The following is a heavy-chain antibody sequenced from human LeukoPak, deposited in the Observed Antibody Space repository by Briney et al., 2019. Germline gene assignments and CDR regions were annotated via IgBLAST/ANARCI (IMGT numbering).Heavy chain of an antibody. D-gene: IGHD3-3*01. CDR3: ARTSAVLDYDFWSGYPHYYYYYMDV. CDR2: IYYSGST. V-gene: IGHV4-59*01. CDR1: GGSISSYY. J-gene: IGHJ6*03. Sequence: NPSETLSLTCTVSGGSISSYYWSWIRQPPGKGLEWIGYIYYSGSTNYNPSLKSRVTISVDTSTNQFSLKLSSVTAADTAVYYCARTSAVLDYDFWSGYPHYYYYYMDVWGKGTTVTVSS.